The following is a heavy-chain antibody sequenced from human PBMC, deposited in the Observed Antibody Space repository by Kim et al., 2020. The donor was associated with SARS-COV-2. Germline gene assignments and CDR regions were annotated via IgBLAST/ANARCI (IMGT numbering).Heavy chain of an antibody. CDR3: ATVWGIAVAGSLFDY. V-gene: IGHV1-24*01. Sequence: QKFPGRVTMTEDTSTDTAYMELSSLRSEDTAVYYCATVWGIAVAGSLFDYWGQGTLVTVSS. D-gene: IGHD6-19*01. J-gene: IGHJ4*02.